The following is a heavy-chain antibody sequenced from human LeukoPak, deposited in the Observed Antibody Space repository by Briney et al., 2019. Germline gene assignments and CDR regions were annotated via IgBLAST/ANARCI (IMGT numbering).Heavy chain of an antibody. J-gene: IGHJ4*02. V-gene: IGHV3-30*03. CDR2: ISYDGSNK. D-gene: IGHD6-19*01. Sequence: GGSPRLSCAASGVTFSSYGMHWVRQAPGKGLEWVAVISYDGSNKYYADSVKGRFTISRDNSKNTLYLQMNSLRAEDTAVYYCAYSSGENYFDYWGQGTLVTVSS. CDR1: GVTFSSYG. CDR3: AYSSGENYFDY.